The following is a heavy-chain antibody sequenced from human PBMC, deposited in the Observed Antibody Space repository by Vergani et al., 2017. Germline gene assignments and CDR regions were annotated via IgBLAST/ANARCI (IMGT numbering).Heavy chain of an antibody. J-gene: IGHJ6*03. CDR1: GYTFTSYA. CDR2: INAGNGNT. D-gene: IGHD3-22*01. V-gene: IGHV1-3*01. Sequence: QVQLVQSGAEVKKPGASVKVSCKASGYTFTSYAMHWVRQAPGQRLEWMGWINAGNGNTKYSQKFQGRVTITRDTSASTAYMELSSLSSEETAVYYCASNIRPAHYDSSGYYYYYYYMDVWGKGTTVTVSS. CDR3: ASNIRPAHYDSSGYYYYYYYMDV.